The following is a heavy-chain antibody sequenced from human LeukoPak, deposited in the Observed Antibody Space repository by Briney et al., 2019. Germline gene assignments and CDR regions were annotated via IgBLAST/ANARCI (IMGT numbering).Heavy chain of an antibody. J-gene: IGHJ4*02. V-gene: IGHV3-7*01. CDR3: ARDKVTY. Sequence: GSLRLSCAASGFTFGNYRMSWVRQAPGKGPEWVAHINMDGSEKYYVDSVKGRFTISRDNAKNSLYPQMNSLKVEDTAVYYCARDKVTYWGPGTLVTVSS. CDR1: GFTFGNYR. CDR2: INMDGSEK.